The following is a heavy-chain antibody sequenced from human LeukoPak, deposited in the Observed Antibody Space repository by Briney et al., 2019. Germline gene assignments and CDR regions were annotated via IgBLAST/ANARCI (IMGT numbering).Heavy chain of an antibody. V-gene: IGHV3-23*01. CDR2: ISGSGGST. J-gene: IGHJ4*02. D-gene: IGHD6-19*01. CDR1: GFTFSSYA. CDR3: AKVPDMYSSGWYFDY. Sequence: PGGSLRLSCAASGFTFSSYAMSWVRQAPGKGLEWVSAISGSGGSTYYADSVKGRFTISRDNSKNTLYLQMNSLRAEDTAVYYCAKVPDMYSSGWYFDYWGQGTLVTVSS.